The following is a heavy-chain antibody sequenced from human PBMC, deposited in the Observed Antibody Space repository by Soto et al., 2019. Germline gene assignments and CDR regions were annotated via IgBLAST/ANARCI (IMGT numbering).Heavy chain of an antibody. CDR3: TSGFYDSSGLVH. J-gene: IGHJ4*02. CDR1: SVSNAW. D-gene: IGHD3-22*01. V-gene: IGHV3-15*07. Sequence: SVSNAWMNWVRQGPGKDLEWVGRIKSNTDGGTIDYAAPVKGRFTLSRDDLKNTVYLQMNSLKIEDTAVYYCTSGFYDSSGLVHWGQGTLVTVSS. CDR2: IKSNTDGGTI.